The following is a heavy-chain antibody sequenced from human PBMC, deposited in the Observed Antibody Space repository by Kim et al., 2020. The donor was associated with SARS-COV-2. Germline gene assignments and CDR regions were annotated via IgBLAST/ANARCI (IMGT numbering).Heavy chain of an antibody. J-gene: IGHJ6*02. V-gene: IGHV3-43*02. Sequence: GGSLRLSCAASGFTFDDYAMHWVRQAPGKGLEWVSLISGDGGSTYYADSVKGRFTISRDNSKNSLYLQMNSLRTEDTALYYCAKALGRSNNVLRFLEWLPKGGMDVWGQGTTVTVSS. D-gene: IGHD3-3*01. CDR1: GFTFDDYA. CDR3: AKALGRSNNVLRFLEWLPKGGMDV. CDR2: ISGDGGST.